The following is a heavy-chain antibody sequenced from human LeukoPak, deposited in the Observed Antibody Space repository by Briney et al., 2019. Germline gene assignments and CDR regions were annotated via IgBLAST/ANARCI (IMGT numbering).Heavy chain of an antibody. CDR1: GFTFSNYA. CDR2: IKGDGSEK. CDR3: ARGGVPYGLDV. J-gene: IGHJ6*02. Sequence: GGSLRLSCAASGFTFSNYAMSWVRQAPGKGLEWVANIKGDGSEKNYVDSVKGRFTISRDSAKNSLNLQMNSLRVEDTAVYYCARGGVPYGLDVWGQGTTATVSS. V-gene: IGHV3-7*05. D-gene: IGHD2-8*01.